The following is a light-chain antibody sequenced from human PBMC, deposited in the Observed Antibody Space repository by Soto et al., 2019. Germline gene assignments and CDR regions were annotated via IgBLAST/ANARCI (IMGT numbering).Light chain of an antibody. J-gene: IGKJ1*01. V-gene: IGKV1-5*01. CDR2: DAS. CDR3: QEFHSYSRT. Sequence: DIPMTQSPSTLSASFGDRVTITCRASQSITNWLAWYQQKPGKTPKLLIYDASSLESGVPSRFSGSGSGTEFTLTISTLQPDDFATYYCQEFHSYSRTFGQGTKVEIK. CDR1: QSITNW.